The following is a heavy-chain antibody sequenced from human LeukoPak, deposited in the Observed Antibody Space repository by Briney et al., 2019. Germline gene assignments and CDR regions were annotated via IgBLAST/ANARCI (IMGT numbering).Heavy chain of an antibody. CDR3: ARHYDTSAYWYYFDY. CDR2: IYYSGRT. D-gene: IGHD3-22*01. V-gene: IGHV4-59*08. Sequence: SETLSLTCTVSGGSISSYYWSWIRQPPGKGLEWIGYIYYSGRTNCNPSLKSRVTISLDTSKNHFSLKLSSVTAADTAVYYCARHYDTSAYWYYFDYRGQGTLVTVSS. CDR1: GGSISSYY. J-gene: IGHJ4*02.